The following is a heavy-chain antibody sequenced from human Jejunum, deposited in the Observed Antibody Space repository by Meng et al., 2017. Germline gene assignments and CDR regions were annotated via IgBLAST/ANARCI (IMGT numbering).Heavy chain of an antibody. D-gene: IGHD5-18*01. CDR2: IYHSGST. CDR3: ARGGYYSFDY. J-gene: IGHJ4*02. V-gene: IGHV4-4*02. CDR1: GGSLRSVVW. Sequence: LHVSGPGLWQPSAPLSLTWALSGGSLRSVVWWTCGRQSPGEGLEWIGEIYHSGSTNYNPSLKSRVTRSVDKSKNQFSLKLTSVTAADTAVYYCARGGYYSFDYWGQGTLVTVSS.